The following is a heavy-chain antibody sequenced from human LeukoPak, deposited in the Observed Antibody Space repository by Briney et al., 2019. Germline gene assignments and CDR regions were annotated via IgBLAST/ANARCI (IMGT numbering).Heavy chain of an antibody. CDR1: GGSISSYY. CDR2: IYYSGST. Sequence: ASETLSLTCTVSGGSISSYYWSWIRQPPGKGLEWIGYIYYSGSTNYNPSLKSRVTISLDTSKNQFSLKLSSVTAADTAVYYCARDLQSGPPIGWGQGTLVTVSS. CDR3: ARDLQSGPPIG. D-gene: IGHD3-16*01. J-gene: IGHJ4*02. V-gene: IGHV4-59*01.